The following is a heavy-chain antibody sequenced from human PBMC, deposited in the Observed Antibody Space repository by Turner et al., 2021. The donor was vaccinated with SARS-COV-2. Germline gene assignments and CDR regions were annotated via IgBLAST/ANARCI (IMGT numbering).Heavy chain of an antibody. CDR3: AKEEGLDNNRMYDFDY. CDR1: VFTFSSYG. Sequence: QVPLVHSVCGLLLPWRSLLLLCAAPVFTFSSYGMHWGGQVRGKGREWVGVISEEGGKKYEADYVKGRFTITRDNYKKTLKLQMNSKREEDTAVYYGAKEEGLDNNRMYDFDYWGQGTLVTVSS. D-gene: IGHD3-3*01. CDR2: ISEEGGKK. J-gene: IGHJ4*02. V-gene: IGHV3-30*18.